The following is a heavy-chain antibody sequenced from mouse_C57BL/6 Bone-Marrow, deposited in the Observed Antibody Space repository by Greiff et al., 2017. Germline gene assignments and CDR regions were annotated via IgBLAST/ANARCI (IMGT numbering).Heavy chain of an antibody. J-gene: IGHJ1*03. CDR1: GYTFTSYD. V-gene: IGHV1-85*01. CDR3: ARLEFDGSSGDWYFDV. CDR2: IYPRDGST. Sequence: VQGVESGPELVKPGASVKLSCKASGYTFTSYDINWVKQRPGQGLEWIGWIYPRDGSTKYNEKFKGKATLTVDTSSSTAYMELHSLTSEDSAVYFGARLEFDGSSGDWYFDVWGTGTTVTVSS. D-gene: IGHD1-1*01.